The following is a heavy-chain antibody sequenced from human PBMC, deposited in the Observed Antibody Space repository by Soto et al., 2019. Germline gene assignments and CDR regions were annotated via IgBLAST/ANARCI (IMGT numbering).Heavy chain of an antibody. CDR3: ARHRLKPGYDFWSGTPHDY. V-gene: IGHV4-59*08. CDR2: IYYSGST. D-gene: IGHD3-3*01. CDR1: GGSISSYY. J-gene: IGHJ4*02. Sequence: SETLSLTCTVSGGSISSYYWSWIRQPPGKGLEWIGYIYYSGSTNYNPSLKSRVTISVDTSKNQFSLKLSSVTAADTAVYYCARHRLKPGYDFWSGTPHDYWGQGTLVTVSS.